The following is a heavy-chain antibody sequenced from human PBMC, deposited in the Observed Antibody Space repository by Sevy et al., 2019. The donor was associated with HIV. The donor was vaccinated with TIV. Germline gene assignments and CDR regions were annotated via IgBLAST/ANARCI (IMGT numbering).Heavy chain of an antibody. CDR2: MNPNSGNT. Sequence: ASVKVSCKASGYTFTSYDINWVRQATGQGLEWMGWMNPNSGNTGYAQKFQGRVTMTRNTSISTAYMELSSLRSEDTAVYYCARVPVTMVRRVSGRYGMDVWGQGTTVTVSS. CDR3: ARVPVTMVRRVSGRYGMDV. J-gene: IGHJ6*02. V-gene: IGHV1-8*01. D-gene: IGHD3-10*01. CDR1: GYTFTSYD.